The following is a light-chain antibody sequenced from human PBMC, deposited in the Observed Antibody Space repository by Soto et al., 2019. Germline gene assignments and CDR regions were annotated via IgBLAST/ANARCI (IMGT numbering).Light chain of an antibody. CDR2: ANR. Sequence: QSVLTQPPSVSGAPGQTVTISCSGSSSNIGAGYAVQWYQQYPGTAPKLLIYANRNRPSGVPERFSGSKSGTSASLAISGLQVEDEADYYCQSYESASEVFGGGTMLTVL. CDR1: SSNIGAGYA. CDR3: QSYESASEV. J-gene: IGLJ2*01. V-gene: IGLV1-40*01.